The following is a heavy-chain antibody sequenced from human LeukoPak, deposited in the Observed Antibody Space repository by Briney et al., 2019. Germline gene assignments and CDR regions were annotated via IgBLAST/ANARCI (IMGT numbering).Heavy chain of an antibody. CDR1: GGSISSGGYY. CDR3: ARESWDCSSTSCYGGFDY. V-gene: IGHV4-31*03. J-gene: IGHJ4*02. CDR2: IYYSGST. Sequence: PSETLSLTCTVSGGSISSGGYYWSWIRQHPGKGLEWIGYIYYSGSTYYNPSLKSRVTISVDTSKNQFSLKLSSVTAADTAVYYCARESWDCSSTSCYGGFDYWGQGTLVTVSS. D-gene: IGHD2-2*01.